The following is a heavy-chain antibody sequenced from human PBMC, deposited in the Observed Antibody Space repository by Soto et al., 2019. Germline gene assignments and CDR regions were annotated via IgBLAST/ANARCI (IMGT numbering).Heavy chain of an antibody. CDR1: GYSISTGFN. Sequence: SETLSLTCAVSGYSISTGFNWAWILQPPGKGPEWIGSIYHSGSTYYNLSLKSRVTISSDASKNQISLKLSSVTAADTALYYCARDWGPRSCQLDSWGQGTLVTVSS. CDR3: ARDWGPRSCQLDS. CDR2: IYHSGST. J-gene: IGHJ4*02. V-gene: IGHV4-38-2*02. D-gene: IGHD3-16*01.